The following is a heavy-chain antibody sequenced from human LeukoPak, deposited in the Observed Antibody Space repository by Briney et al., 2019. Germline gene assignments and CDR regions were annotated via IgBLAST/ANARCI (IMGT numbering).Heavy chain of an antibody. CDR2: IRSKANSYAT. J-gene: IGHJ5*02. CDR3: TRHVESKLLLDWFDP. CDR1: GFTFSGSA. V-gene: IGHV3-73*01. D-gene: IGHD2-15*01. Sequence: PGGSLKLSCAASGFTFSGSAMHWVRQASGKGLEWVGRIRSKANSYATAYAASVKGRFTISRDDSKNTAYLQMNSLKTEDTAVYYCTRHVESKLLLDWFDPWGQGTLVTVSS.